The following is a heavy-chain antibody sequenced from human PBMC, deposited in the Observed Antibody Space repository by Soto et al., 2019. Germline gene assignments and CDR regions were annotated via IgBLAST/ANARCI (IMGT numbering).Heavy chain of an antibody. CDR3: ARHIGVPGTRGFDY. J-gene: IGHJ4*02. V-gene: IGHV4-4*02. CDR2: IYHSGTA. CDR1: GASISDNNW. D-gene: IGHD6-19*01. Sequence: SETLSLTCAVSGASISDNNWWSWVRQPPGKGLEWIGEIYHSGTANYSPSLNSRVTISLDKSKNQISLQLSSVTAADSAVYYCARHIGVPGTRGFDYRGQGTLVTVSS.